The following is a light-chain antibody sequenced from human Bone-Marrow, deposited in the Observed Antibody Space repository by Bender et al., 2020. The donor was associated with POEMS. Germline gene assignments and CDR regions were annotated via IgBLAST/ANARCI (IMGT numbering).Light chain of an antibody. CDR2: VDSYDSH. CDR3: QTWGNGAVI. CDR1: DGRNTNG. Sequence: LVLTQSPSASASLGGSVKVTCTLSDGRNTNGIAWHQQAPDKGPRFLMRVDSYDSHSNGDGIPDRFSGSSSGAERYLIISSIQSEDEGDYYCQTWGNGAVIFGGGTKLTVL. V-gene: IGLV4-69*01. J-gene: IGLJ2*01.